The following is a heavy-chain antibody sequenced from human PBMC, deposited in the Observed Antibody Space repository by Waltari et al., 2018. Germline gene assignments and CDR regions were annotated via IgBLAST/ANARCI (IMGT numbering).Heavy chain of an antibody. CDR3: ARESQNWNDRSFDC. CDR1: GFPFDNSA. D-gene: IGHD1-1*01. V-gene: IGHV3-30-3*01. CDR2: ISYNGGNQ. J-gene: IGHJ4*02. Sequence: QVQLVESGGGGVQPGRSLGLACAASGFPFDNSAMHWVRQGPGKGLEWLAFISYNGGNQYSAASVKGRFTVSRDNSKNSLYLQMDSLRAEDTAVYYCARESQNWNDRSFDCWGQGTLVTVSS.